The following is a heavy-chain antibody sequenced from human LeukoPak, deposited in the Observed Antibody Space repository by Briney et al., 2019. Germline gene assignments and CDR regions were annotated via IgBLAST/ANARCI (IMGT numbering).Heavy chain of an antibody. V-gene: IGHV1-69*06. Sequence: SVKVSCKASGGTFSSYAISWVRQAPGQGLEWMGGIIPIFGTANYAQKFQGRVTITADKSTSTAYMELSSLRSEDTAVYYCARRAKLADYYYYYYMDVWGKGTTVTVSS. CDR2: IIPIFGTA. CDR3: ARRAKLADYYYYYYMDV. CDR1: GGTFSSYA. D-gene: IGHD1-1*01. J-gene: IGHJ6*03.